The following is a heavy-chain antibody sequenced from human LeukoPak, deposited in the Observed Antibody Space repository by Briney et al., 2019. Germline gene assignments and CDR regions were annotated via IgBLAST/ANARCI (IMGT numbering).Heavy chain of an antibody. Sequence: GGSLRLSCAASGFTFSSYGMHWVRQAPGKGLEWVAFIRYDGSNKYYADSVKGRFTISRDNSKNTLYLQMNSLRAEDTAVYYCAKDQQRRHYYDSSGYFYWGQGTLVTVSS. D-gene: IGHD3-22*01. CDR3: AKDQQRRHYYDSSGYFY. CDR2: IRYDGSNK. V-gene: IGHV3-30*02. CDR1: GFTFSSYG. J-gene: IGHJ4*02.